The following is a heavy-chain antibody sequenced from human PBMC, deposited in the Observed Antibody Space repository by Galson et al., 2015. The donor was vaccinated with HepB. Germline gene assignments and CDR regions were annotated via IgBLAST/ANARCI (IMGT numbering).Heavy chain of an antibody. CDR1: GFGFSNYA. CDR2: ISYDGSNK. D-gene: IGHD2-2*01. CDR3: ARGLRAECWHTREFDY. Sequence: SLRLSCAASGFGFSNYAMHWVRQAPGKGLEWVAVISYDGSNKYNADSVEGRFTISKDNSKNTLYLQMNSLRYEDTAVYFCARGLRAECWHTREFDYWGQGTLVTVS. V-gene: IGHV3-30-3*01. J-gene: IGHJ4*02.